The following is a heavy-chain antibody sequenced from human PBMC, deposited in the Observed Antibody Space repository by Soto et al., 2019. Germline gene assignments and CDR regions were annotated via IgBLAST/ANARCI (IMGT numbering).Heavy chain of an antibody. CDR2: INPNSGGT. J-gene: IGHJ4*02. CDR1: GYTFTGYY. CDR3: ARGAVVAARPAPFDY. Sequence: ASVKVSCKASGYTFTGYYMHWVRQAPGQGLEWMGWINPNSGGTNYAQKFQGWVTMTRDTSISTAYMELSRLRSGDTAVYYCARGAVVAARPAPFDYWGQGTLVTVSS. V-gene: IGHV1-2*04. D-gene: IGHD2-15*01.